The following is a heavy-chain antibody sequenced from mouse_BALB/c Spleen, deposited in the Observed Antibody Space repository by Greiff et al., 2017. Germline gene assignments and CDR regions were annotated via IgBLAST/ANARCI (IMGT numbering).Heavy chain of an antibody. J-gene: IGHJ4*01. D-gene: IGHD2-14*01. Sequence: QVQLKESGPGLVAPSQSLSITCTVSGFSLTSYGVHWVRQPPGKGLEWLGVIWAGGSTNYNTALMSRLSIRKDNSKSQVFLKMNSLQTDDTAMYYCARGEEVRHYAMDYWGQGTSVTVSS. CDR3: ARGEEVRHYAMDY. CDR2: IWAGGST. V-gene: IGHV2-9*02. CDR1: GFSLTSYG.